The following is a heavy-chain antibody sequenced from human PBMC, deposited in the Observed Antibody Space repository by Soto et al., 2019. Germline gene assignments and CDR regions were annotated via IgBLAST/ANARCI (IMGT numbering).Heavy chain of an antibody. J-gene: IGHJ6*02. CDR2: INTYNGNT. CDR1: GYTFTRYG. CDR3: AMVDVYVTPSPQDV. V-gene: IGHV1-18*01. D-gene: IGHD3-16*01. Sequence: QVQLVQSGAEVKNPGASVKVSCKASGYTFTRYGIGWARQAPGQGLEWMGWINTYNGNTNYAQNVQGRVTLTTDTSTSTAYMALRTRRSNDTAIHYCAMVDVYVTPSPQDVWGQGTTVIVSS.